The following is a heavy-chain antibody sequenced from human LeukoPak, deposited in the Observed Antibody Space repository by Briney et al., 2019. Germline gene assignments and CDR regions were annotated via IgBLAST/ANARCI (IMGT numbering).Heavy chain of an antibody. CDR3: ARENGRGYFDY. CDR2: IGTAGDT. Sequence: GGSLRLSCVASGFTFSSYDMHWVRQATGKGLEWVSAIGTAGDTYYPGSVKGRFTISRENAKNSLYLQMNSLRAGDTAVYYCARENGRGYFDYWGQGTLVTVSS. J-gene: IGHJ4*02. CDR1: GFTFSSYD. V-gene: IGHV3-13*01. D-gene: IGHD1-1*01.